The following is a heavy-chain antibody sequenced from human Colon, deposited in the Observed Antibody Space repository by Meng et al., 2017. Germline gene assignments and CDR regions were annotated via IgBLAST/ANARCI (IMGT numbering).Heavy chain of an antibody. CDR3: ARVTVSRVDY. Sequence: SETLSFTCTVSGGSISSSSYYWGWIRQPPGKGREWIGSIYYSGSTYYNPSLKSRVTISVDTSKNQFSLKLSSVTAADTAVYYCARVTVSRVDYWGQGTLVTVSS. D-gene: IGHD3-16*01. CDR2: IYYSGST. J-gene: IGHJ4*02. V-gene: IGHV4-39*07. CDR1: GGSISSSSYY.